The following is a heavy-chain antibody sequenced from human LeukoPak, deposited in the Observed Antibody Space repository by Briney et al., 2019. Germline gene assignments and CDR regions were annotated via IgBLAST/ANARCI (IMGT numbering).Heavy chain of an antibody. CDR2: IIPIFGTA. J-gene: IGHJ4*02. V-gene: IGHV1-69*01. Sequence: ASVKVSCKASGGTFSSYAISWVRQAPGQGLEWMGGIIPIFGTANYAQKFQGRVTITADESTSTAYMELSSLRSEDTAVYYCARGTTMVRGKYYFDYWDQGTLVTVSS. CDR1: GGTFSSYA. D-gene: IGHD3-10*01. CDR3: ARGTTMVRGKYYFDY.